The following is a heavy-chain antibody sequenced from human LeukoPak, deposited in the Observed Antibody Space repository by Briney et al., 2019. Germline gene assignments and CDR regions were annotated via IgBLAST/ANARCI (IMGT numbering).Heavy chain of an antibody. CDR3: AKGSGINHYHWIDP. D-gene: IGHD1-14*01. J-gene: IGHJ5*02. V-gene: IGHV3-23*01. CDR1: EFTFSNYA. CDR2: ISGGGGST. Sequence: GGSLRLSCAASEFTFSNYAMNWVRQAPGKGLEWVSGISGGGGSTYYADSVKGRSTISRDNSKNTLYLQMDSLRAEDTALYYCAKGSGINHYHWIDPWGQGTLVTVSS.